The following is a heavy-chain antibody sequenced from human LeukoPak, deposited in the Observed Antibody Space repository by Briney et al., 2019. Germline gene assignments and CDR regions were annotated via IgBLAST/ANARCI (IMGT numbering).Heavy chain of an antibody. V-gene: IGHV3-23*01. J-gene: IGHJ5*02. D-gene: IGHD3-9*01. CDR1: GFTFSSYA. CDR3: AKGKNGTGYLNWFDP. Sequence: GGSLRLSCAASGFTFSSYAMTWMRQAPGKGLEWVSTISGSGGTTYYADSVKGRFTISRDNSKNTLYLQMNSLRADGTAVYYCAKGKNGTGYLNWFDPWGEGTLVTVSS. CDR2: ISGSGGTT.